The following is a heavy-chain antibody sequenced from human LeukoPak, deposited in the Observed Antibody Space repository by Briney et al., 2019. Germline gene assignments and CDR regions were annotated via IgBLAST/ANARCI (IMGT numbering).Heavy chain of an antibody. CDR1: GFSFNTYN. J-gene: IGHJ6*02. D-gene: IGHD2-2*01. CDR2: IGSSSDNI. Sequence: PGGSLRLSCAASGFSFNTYNMNWVRQAPGKGLEWVSYIGSSSDNIYYADSVKGRFTSSRDNARNSLFLQMNSLRAEDTAVYYCAKDLSSTSCYPQCYYGMDVWGQGTTVTVSS. V-gene: IGHV3-21*04. CDR3: AKDLSSTSCYPQCYYGMDV.